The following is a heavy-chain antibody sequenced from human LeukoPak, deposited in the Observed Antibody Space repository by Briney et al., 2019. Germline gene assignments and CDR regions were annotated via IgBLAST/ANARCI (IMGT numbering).Heavy chain of an antibody. CDR1: GFTFSSYA. J-gene: IGHJ5*02. D-gene: IGHD2-2*01. Sequence: PGRSLRLSCAASGFTFSSYAMHWVRQAPGKGLEWVAVISYDGSNKYYADSVKGRFTISRDNSKNTLYLQMNSLRAEDTAVYYCARGLGTYCSSTSCSDNWFDPWGQGTLVTVSS. CDR2: ISYDGSNK. CDR3: ARGLGTYCSSTSCSDNWFDP. V-gene: IGHV3-30-3*01.